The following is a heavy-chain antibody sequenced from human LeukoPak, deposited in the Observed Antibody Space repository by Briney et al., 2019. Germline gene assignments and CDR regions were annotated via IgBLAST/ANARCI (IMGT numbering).Heavy chain of an antibody. D-gene: IGHD6-13*01. CDR3: ARSIVSSSWTYYYYYYGMDV. V-gene: IGHV4-59*01. CDR1: GGSISSYY. J-gene: IGHJ6*02. CDR2: IYYSGST. Sequence: SETLSLTCTVSGGSISSYYGSWIRQPPGKGLEWIGYIYYSGSTNYNPSLKSRVTISVDTSKNQFSLKLSSVTAADTAVYYCARSIVSSSWTYYYYYYGMDVWGQGTTVTVSS.